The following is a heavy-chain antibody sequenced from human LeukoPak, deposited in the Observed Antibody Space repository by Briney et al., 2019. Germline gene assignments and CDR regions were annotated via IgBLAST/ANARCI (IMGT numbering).Heavy chain of an antibody. Sequence: GGSLRLSCAASGFTFSDYYMSWIRQAPGKGLEWVSYISSSGSTIYYADSVKGRFTISRDNAKNSLYLQMNSLRAEDTAVYYCARLRGWGDYSKEDAFDIWGQGTMVTVSS. J-gene: IGHJ3*02. CDR1: GFTFSDYY. D-gene: IGHD4-11*01. V-gene: IGHV3-11*01. CDR3: ARLRGWGDYSKEDAFDI. CDR2: ISSSGSTI.